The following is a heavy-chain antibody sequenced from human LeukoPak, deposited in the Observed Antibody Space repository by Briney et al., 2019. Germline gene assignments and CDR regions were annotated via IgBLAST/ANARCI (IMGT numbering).Heavy chain of an antibody. CDR3: AGGRYFDWLLSYFQH. CDR2: ISGSGGST. Sequence: GGSLRLSCAASGFTFSSYAMSWVRQAPGKGLEWASAISGSGGSTYYADSVKGRFTISRDNSKNTLYLQMNSLRAEDTAVYYCAGGRYFDWLLSYFQHWGQGTLVTVSS. D-gene: IGHD3-9*01. J-gene: IGHJ1*01. V-gene: IGHV3-23*01. CDR1: GFTFSSYA.